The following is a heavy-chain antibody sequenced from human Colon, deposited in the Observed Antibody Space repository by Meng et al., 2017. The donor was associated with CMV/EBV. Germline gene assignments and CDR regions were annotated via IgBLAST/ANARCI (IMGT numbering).Heavy chain of an antibody. J-gene: IGHJ6*02. Sequence: GGSLRLSCAASGFTFSSYTMTWVRQAPGKGLEWVSFIGSNSSAIYYADSLKGRFTVSRDNANNSLCLQMDSLRAEDTAVYYCARLSGNSRMDVWGQGTTVTVSS. D-gene: IGHD1-26*01. V-gene: IGHV3-48*04. CDR2: IGSNSSAI. CDR3: ARLSGNSRMDV. CDR1: GFTFSSYT.